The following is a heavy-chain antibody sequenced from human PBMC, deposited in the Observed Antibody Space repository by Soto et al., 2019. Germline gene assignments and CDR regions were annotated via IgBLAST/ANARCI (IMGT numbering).Heavy chain of an antibody. J-gene: IGHJ4*02. CDR1: GFTFSNAW. CDR3: TTDGAQLELRLLTDFDY. Sequence: EVQLVESGGGLVKPGGSLRLSCAASGFTFSNAWMNWVRQAPGKGLEWVGRIKSKTDGGTTDYAAPVKGRFTISRDDSKNTLYMQMNSLKTEDTAVYYCTTDGAQLELRLLTDFDYWGQGTLVTVSS. D-gene: IGHD1-7*01. CDR2: IKSKTDGGTT. V-gene: IGHV3-15*07.